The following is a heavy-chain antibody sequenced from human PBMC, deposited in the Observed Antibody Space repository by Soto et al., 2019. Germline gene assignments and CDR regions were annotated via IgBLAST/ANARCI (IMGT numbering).Heavy chain of an antibody. J-gene: IGHJ5*02. CDR3: ARVGEYYDYVWGSYRPAGWFDP. CDR1: GYTFTGYY. CDR2: INPNSGGT. Sequence: QVQLVQSGAEVKKPGASVKVSCKASGYTFTGYYMHWVRQAPGQGLEWMGWINPNSGGTNYAQKFQGWVTMTRDTSISTGYMELSRLRSDDTAVYYCARVGEYYDYVWGSYRPAGWFDPWGQGTLVTVSS. V-gene: IGHV1-2*04. D-gene: IGHD3-16*02.